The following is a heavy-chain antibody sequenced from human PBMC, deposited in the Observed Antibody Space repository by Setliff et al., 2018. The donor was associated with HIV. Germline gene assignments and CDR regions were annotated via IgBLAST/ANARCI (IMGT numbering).Heavy chain of an antibody. CDR2: VYYSGYT. CDR3: GRVDFTMIQGVVGH. D-gene: IGHD3-10*01. CDR1: GDSLSDYY. Sequence: PSETLSLTCAVYGDSLSDYYWGWIRQAPGKGMEWIGSVYYSGYTYSKPSLQSRVSMSVDASKNQFSLKLASVTAADTAVYYCGRVDFTMIQGVVGHWGQGTLVTVSS. V-gene: IGHV4-34*10. J-gene: IGHJ1*01.